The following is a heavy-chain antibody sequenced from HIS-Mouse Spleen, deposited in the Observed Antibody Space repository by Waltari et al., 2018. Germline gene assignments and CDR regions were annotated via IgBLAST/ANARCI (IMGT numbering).Heavy chain of an antibody. V-gene: IGHV4-39*07. D-gene: IGHD6-13*01. Sequence: QLQLQESGPGLVKPSETLSLTCTVSGGSISSSSDYGGWIRQPPGKGLEWIGSIYYSGSTYYNPSLKSRVTISVDTSKNQFSLKLSSVTAADTAVYYCAREIPYSSSWYDWYFDLWGRGTLVTVSS. J-gene: IGHJ2*01. CDR1: GGSISSSSDY. CDR2: IYYSGST. CDR3: AREIPYSSSWYDWYFDL.